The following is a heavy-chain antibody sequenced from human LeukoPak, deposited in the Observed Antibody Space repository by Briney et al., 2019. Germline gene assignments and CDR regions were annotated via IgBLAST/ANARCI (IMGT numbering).Heavy chain of an antibody. CDR3: ARVGIVVPAAIRYYYGMDV. Sequence: SVKVSCKASGGTFSSYAISWVRQAPGQGLEWMGGIIPIFGTANYAQKFQGRVTITADESTSTAYMELSSLRSEDTAVYYCARVGIVVPAAIRYYYGMDVWAKGPRSPSP. D-gene: IGHD2-2*02. V-gene: IGHV1-69*13. CDR1: GGTFSSYA. CDR2: IIPIFGTA. J-gene: IGHJ6*02.